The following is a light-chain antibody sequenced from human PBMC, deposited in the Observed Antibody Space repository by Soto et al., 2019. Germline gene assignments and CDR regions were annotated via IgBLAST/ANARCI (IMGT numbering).Light chain of an antibody. CDR2: YDS. V-gene: IGLV3-21*04. CDR1: NIGSKS. CDR3: QVWDSSSDHSV. J-gene: IGLJ2*01. Sequence: SYELTQPPSVAGAPGKTARITRGGNNIGSKSVHWYQQKPGQAPVLVIYYDSDRPSGIPERFSGSNSGNTATLTISRVEAGDEADYYCQVWDSSSDHSVFGGGTKLTVL.